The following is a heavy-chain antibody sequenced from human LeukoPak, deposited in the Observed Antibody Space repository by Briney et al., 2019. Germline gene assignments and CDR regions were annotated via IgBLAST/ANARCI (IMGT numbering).Heavy chain of an antibody. CDR3: ARDPITGTVRYHYYMDV. CDR1: GFTFSSYG. D-gene: IGHD1-7*01. Sequence: PGRSLRLSCAASGFTFSSYGMHWVRQAPGKGLEWVAVIWYDGSNKYYADSVKGRFTISRDNSKNTLYLQMNSLRAEDTAVYYCARDPITGTVRYHYYMDVWGKGTTVTVSS. J-gene: IGHJ6*03. V-gene: IGHV3-33*01. CDR2: IWYDGSNK.